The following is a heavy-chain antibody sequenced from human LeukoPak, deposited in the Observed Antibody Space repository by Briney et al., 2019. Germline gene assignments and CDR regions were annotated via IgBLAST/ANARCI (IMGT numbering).Heavy chain of an antibody. CDR2: ISDDGSNT. D-gene: IGHD5-18*01. CDR1: GFALSNFG. Sequence: GGSLRLSCTASGFALSNFGMHWVRQAPGKGLEWVAVISDDGSNTFYADSVKGRFTISRDNSKNTLYLQLNSLRPEDTAVYYCAKDADTATIIYWYFDLWGRGTLVTVSS. J-gene: IGHJ2*01. CDR3: AKDADTATIIYWYFDL. V-gene: IGHV3-30*18.